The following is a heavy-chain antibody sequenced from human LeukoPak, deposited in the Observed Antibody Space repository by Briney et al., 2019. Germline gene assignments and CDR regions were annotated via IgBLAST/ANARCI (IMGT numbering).Heavy chain of an antibody. CDR3: AGNWSYGPAQGMDV. CDR2: IIPIFGTA. V-gene: IGHV1-69*05. J-gene: IGHJ6*03. Sequence: ASVKVSCKASGGTFSSYAISWVRQAPGQGLEWMGEIIPIFGTANYAQKCQGRVTITTDESTSTAYMELSSLRSEDTAVDYCAGNWSYGPAQGMDVWGKGTTVTVSS. D-gene: IGHD1-7*01. CDR1: GGTFSSYA.